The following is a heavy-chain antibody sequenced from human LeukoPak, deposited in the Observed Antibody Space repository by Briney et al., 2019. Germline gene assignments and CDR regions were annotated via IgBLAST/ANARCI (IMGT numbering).Heavy chain of an antibody. D-gene: IGHD1-26*01. Sequence: SETLSLTCTVSGGSINFYHWSWIRQPPGRRLEWIGDVHHTGSVNYNPSLKSRVTISIETSKNQFSLQLTSVTAADAAVYFCAGGVREMLGATTDYYYYAMYVWGRGTTVTVSS. CDR3: AGGVREMLGATTDYYYYAMYV. J-gene: IGHJ6*02. V-gene: IGHV4-59*01. CDR1: GGSINFYH. CDR2: VHHTGSV.